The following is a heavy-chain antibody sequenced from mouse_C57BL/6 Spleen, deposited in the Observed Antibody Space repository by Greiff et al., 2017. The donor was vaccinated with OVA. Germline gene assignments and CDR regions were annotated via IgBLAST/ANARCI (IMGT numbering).Heavy chain of an antibody. D-gene: IGHD1-1*01. CDR3: ARAPITTVVATDY. Sequence: EVKVEESGGGLVKPGGSLKLSCAASGFTFSSYAMSWVRQTPEKRLEWVATISDGGSYTYYPDNVKGRFTISRDNAKNNLYLQMSHLKSEDTAMYYCARAPITTVVATDYWGQGTTLTVSS. CDR1: GFTFSSYA. CDR2: ISDGGSYT. V-gene: IGHV5-4*03. J-gene: IGHJ2*01.